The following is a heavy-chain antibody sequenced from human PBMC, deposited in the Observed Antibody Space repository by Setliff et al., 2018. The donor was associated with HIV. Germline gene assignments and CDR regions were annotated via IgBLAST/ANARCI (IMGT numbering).Heavy chain of an antibody. CDR2: ISSSSDYI. D-gene: IGHD5-18*01. J-gene: IGHJ4*02. V-gene: IGHV3-21*01. CDR3: ARDFRIQLWLRSPFDY. Sequence: KTGGSLRLSCKVSGFTFSDYSMNWVRQAPGKGLEWVSSISSSSDYIYYADSVKGRFIISRDNAKNSLYLQMNSLRAEDTAVYYCARDFRIQLWLRSPFDYWGQGTLVTVSS. CDR1: GFTFSDYS.